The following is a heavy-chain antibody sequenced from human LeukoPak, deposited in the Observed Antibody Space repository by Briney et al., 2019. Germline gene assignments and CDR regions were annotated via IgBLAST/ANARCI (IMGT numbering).Heavy chain of an antibody. J-gene: IGHJ6*03. D-gene: IGHD6-6*01. Sequence: ASVKVSCKASGYTFTSYDINWVRQATGQGLEWMGWMNPNSGNTGYAQKFQGRVTITRNTSISTAYMELSSLRSEDTAVYYCARYYSSSPYYYYYMDVWGKGTTVTVSS. V-gene: IGHV1-8*03. CDR2: MNPNSGNT. CDR3: ARYYSSSPYYYYYMDV. CDR1: GYTFTSYD.